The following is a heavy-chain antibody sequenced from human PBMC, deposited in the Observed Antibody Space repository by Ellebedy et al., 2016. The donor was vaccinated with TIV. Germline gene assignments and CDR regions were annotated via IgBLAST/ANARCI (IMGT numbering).Heavy chain of an antibody. V-gene: IGHV1-3*01. CDR3: ARVTKRITNSGSHYYFDY. CDR1: GYTFTNYA. Sequence: AASVKVSCKASGYTFTNYAIHWVRQAPGQRLEWMGWINAANGHTKYSQKFQGRVTITRDTSTSTAYMELRSLRSDDSAVYFCARVTKRITNSGSHYYFDYWGQGTLVTVSS. J-gene: IGHJ4*02. CDR2: INAANGHT. D-gene: IGHD3-3*01.